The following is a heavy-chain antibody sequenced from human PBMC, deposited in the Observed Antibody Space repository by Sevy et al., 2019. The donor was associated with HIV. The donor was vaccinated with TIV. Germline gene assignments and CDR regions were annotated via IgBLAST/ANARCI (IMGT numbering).Heavy chain of an antibody. CDR1: GGTFSSYA. CDR2: IIPIFGTA. V-gene: IGHV1-69*13. D-gene: IGHD6-13*01. CDR3: ARAGLEAAGTYYYYGMDV. Sequence: ASVKVSCKASGGTFSSYAISWVRQAPGQGLEWMGGIIPIFGTANYAQKFQGRVKITADESTSTAYLELSSLRSEDRAVYYCARAGLEAAGTYYYYGMDVWGQGITVTVSS. J-gene: IGHJ6*02.